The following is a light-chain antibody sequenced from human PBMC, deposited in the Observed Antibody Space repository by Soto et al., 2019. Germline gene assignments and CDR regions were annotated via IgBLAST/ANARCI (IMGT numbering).Light chain of an antibody. CDR1: QSVTSY. Sequence: EIVLTQSPGTLSLSPGERATLSCRTSQSVTSYLAWYQQTPGQAPRLLIYSAYSRATGIPDRFSGSGSGTDFTLTISRLEPEXXXXXXXXXYGSSPPTFGPGTKVDIK. CDR3: XXYGSSPPT. J-gene: IGKJ3*01. V-gene: IGKV3-20*01. CDR2: SAY.